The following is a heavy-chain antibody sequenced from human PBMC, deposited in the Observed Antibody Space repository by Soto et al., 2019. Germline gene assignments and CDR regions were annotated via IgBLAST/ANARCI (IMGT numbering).Heavy chain of an antibody. CDR2: IYYSGST. CDR1: GGSIDSYY. D-gene: IGHD7-27*01. CDR3: ARDSSPGFPDD. V-gene: IGHV4-59*01. Sequence: SETLSLTCTVSGGSIDSYYWSWIRQPPGKGLEWIGYIYYSGSTNYNPSLKSRVTISVDTSKNQFSLKLNSVTAADTAVYYCARDSSPGFPDDWGPGTLVNVSS. J-gene: IGHJ4*02.